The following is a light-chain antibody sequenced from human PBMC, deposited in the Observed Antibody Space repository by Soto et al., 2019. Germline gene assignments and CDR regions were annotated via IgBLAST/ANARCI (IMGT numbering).Light chain of an antibody. CDR3: CSYVGTPL. J-gene: IGLJ2*01. Sequence: QSALTQPPSVSGSPGPSVTLSCTGTSGDVDPYNYVSWYQQHPGRAPKLVIYDVNMRPSGVPDRFSGSKSGDTSSLTISGLQAEDEADYYCCSYVGTPLVGGGTKLTVL. V-gene: IGLV2-11*01. CDR1: SGDVDPYNY. CDR2: DVN.